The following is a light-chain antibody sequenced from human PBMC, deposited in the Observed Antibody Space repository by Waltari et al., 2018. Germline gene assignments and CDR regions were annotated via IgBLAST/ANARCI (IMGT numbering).Light chain of an antibody. Sequence: TVVTQEPSLSVCPGGTVTLPCALRSGSLSRASYASCTQQSPGHAPPPRVYKGKILTSGVPTRFSGSVLGNKAFLTITGAQAEDESIYYCLLYMGSGIWVFGGGTKLTVL. CDR1: SGSLSRASY. J-gene: IGLJ3*02. CDR2: KGK. V-gene: IGLV8-61*01. CDR3: LLYMGSGIWV.